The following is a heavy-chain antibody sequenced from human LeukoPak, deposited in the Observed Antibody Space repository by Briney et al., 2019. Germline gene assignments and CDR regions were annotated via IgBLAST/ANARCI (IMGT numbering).Heavy chain of an antibody. D-gene: IGHD3-10*01. CDR1: GGSISSYY. CDR2: IYYSGST. V-gene: IGHV4-59*01. CDR3: ASSLLWFGELPPSIY. J-gene: IGHJ4*02. Sequence: SETLSLTCTVSGGSISSYYWSWIRQPPGKGLEWIGYIYYSGSTNYNPSLKSRVTISVDTSKNQFSLKLSSVTAADTAVYYCASSLLWFGELPPSIYWGQGTLVTVSS.